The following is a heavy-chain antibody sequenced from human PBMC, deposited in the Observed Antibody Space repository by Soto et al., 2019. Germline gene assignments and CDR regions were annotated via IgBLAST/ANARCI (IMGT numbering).Heavy chain of an antibody. CDR2: ISAYNGNT. V-gene: IGHV1-18*01. D-gene: IGHD3-22*01. CDR1: GYTFTSYG. J-gene: IGHJ6*02. Sequence: QVQLVQSGAEVKKPGASVKVSCKASGYTFTSYGISWVRQAPGQGLEWMGWISAYNGNTNYAQKLQGRVTMTTDTSTSPANMERSSLRSDDTVAYYCARMDSSGRVDYYYYYGMAFWGQGTTVTVSS. CDR3: ARMDSSGRVDYYYYYGMAF.